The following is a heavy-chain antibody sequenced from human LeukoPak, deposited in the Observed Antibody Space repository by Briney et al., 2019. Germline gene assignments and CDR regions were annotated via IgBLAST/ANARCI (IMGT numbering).Heavy chain of an antibody. CDR1: GGSISNKY. J-gene: IGHJ4*02. Sequence: PSETLSLTCTVSGGSISNKYWGWIRQPPGKGLEWIGEINHSGSTNYNPSLKSRVTISVDTSKNQFSLKLSSVTAADTAVYYCARQKRYYYDSSGYYQDYWGQGTLVTVSS. V-gene: IGHV4-34*01. D-gene: IGHD3-22*01. CDR3: ARQKRYYYDSSGYYQDY. CDR2: INHSGST.